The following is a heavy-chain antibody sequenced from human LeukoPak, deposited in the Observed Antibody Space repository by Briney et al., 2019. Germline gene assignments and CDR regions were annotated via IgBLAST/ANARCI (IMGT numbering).Heavy chain of an antibody. CDR1: GGSFSGYY. CDR2: INHSGST. V-gene: IGHV4-34*01. D-gene: IGHD1-26*01. Sequence: PSETLSLTCAVYGGSFSGYYWSWIRQPPGKGLEWIGEINHSGSTNYNPSLKSRVTISVDTSKNQFSLKLSSVTAADTAVYYCASSTMGATDYWGQGTLVTVSS. CDR3: ASSTMGATDY. J-gene: IGHJ4*02.